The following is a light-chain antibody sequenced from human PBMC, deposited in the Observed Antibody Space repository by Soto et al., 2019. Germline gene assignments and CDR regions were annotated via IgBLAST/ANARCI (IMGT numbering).Light chain of an antibody. CDR2: GAF. Sequence: ESVLTQSPGTLSLSPGERATLSCRASQSVSSNHLAWYQHKPGQGPRLLIYGAFTRATGIPDRFSGSGSGTDFTLTISRLEPEDFAVYYCQQHETLITFGQGTRLEIK. J-gene: IGKJ5*01. CDR1: QSVSSNH. CDR3: QQHETLIT. V-gene: IGKV3-20*01.